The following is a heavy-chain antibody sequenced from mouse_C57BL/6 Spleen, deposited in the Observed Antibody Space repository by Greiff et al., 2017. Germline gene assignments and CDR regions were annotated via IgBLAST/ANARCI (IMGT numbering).Heavy chain of an antibody. CDR1: GYTFTSYW. V-gene: IGHV1-50*01. CDR3: ARRGNYDSFAY. Sequence: QVQLQQPGPELVKPGASVKLSCKASGYTFTSYWMQWVKQRPGKGLEWIGEIDPSDSYTNYKQKFKGKATLTVDTSSSTAYMQLSRLTSEDSAVYYCARRGNYDSFAYWGQGTLVTVSA. J-gene: IGHJ3*01. CDR2: IDPSDSYT. D-gene: IGHD2-4*01.